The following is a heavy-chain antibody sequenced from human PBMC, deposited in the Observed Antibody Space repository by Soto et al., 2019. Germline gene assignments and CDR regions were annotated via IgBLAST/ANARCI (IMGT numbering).Heavy chain of an antibody. Sequence: SETLSLTCTVSGGSISSYYWSWIRQPPGKGLEWIGYIYYSGSTNYNPSLKSRVTISVDTTKNQFSLKLSSVTAADTAVYYCAREGYSSADYGMDVWGQGTTVTVSS. D-gene: IGHD3-16*02. V-gene: IGHV4-59*01. CDR1: GGSISSYY. CDR3: AREGYSSADYGMDV. J-gene: IGHJ6*02. CDR2: IYYSGST.